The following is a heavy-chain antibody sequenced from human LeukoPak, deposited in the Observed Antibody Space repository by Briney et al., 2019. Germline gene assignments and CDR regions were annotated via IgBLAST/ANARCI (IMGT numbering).Heavy chain of an antibody. J-gene: IGHJ4*02. V-gene: IGHV3-9*01. Sequence: GGSLRLPCAASGFTFDDYAMHWVRQAPGKGLEWVSGISWNSGSIGYADSVKGRFTISRDNAKNSLYLQMNSLRAEDTALYYCAKDVDIVATMFDYWGQGTLVTVSS. CDR1: GFTFDDYA. CDR2: ISWNSGSI. D-gene: IGHD5-12*01. CDR3: AKDVDIVATMFDY.